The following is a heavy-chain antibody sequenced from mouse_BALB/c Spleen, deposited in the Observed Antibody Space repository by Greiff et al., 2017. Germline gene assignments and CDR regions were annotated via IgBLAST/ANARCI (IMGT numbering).Heavy chain of an antibody. CDR3: ARVTTDLAMDY. Sequence: EVNVVESGGGLVQPGGSRKLSCAASGFTFSSFGMHWVRQAPEKGLEWVAYISSGSSTIYYADTVKGRFTISRDNPKNTLFLQMTSLRSEDTAMYYCARVTTDLAMDYWGQGTSVTVSS. V-gene: IGHV5-17*02. D-gene: IGHD2-1*01. CDR2: ISSGSSTI. J-gene: IGHJ4*01. CDR1: GFTFSSFG.